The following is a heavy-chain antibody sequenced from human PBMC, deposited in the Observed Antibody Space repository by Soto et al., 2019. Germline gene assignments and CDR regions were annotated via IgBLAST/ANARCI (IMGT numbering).Heavy chain of an antibody. Sequence: PGGSLRLSCAASGFTFSSYEMNWVRQAPGKGLEWVSYISSSGSTIYYADSVKGRFTISRDNAKNSLYLQMNSLRAEDTAVYYCARTTSSIAARHIDYWGQGTLVTVSS. CDR3: ARTTSSIAARHIDY. J-gene: IGHJ4*02. D-gene: IGHD6-6*01. CDR1: GFTFSSYE. CDR2: ISSSGSTI. V-gene: IGHV3-48*03.